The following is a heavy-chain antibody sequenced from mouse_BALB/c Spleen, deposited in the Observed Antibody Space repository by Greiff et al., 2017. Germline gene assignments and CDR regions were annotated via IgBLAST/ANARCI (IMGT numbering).Heavy chain of an antibody. CDR3: ARGWDLFAY. D-gene: IGHD4-1*01. V-gene: IGHV1S135*01. J-gene: IGHJ3*01. CDR1: GYSFTSYY. CDR2: IDPFNGGT. Sequence: VQLQQSGPELMKPGASVKISCKASGYSFTSYYMHWVKQSHGKSLEWIGYIDPFNGGTSYNQKFKGKATLTVDKSSSTAYMHLSSLTSEDSAVYYCARGWDLFAYWGQGTLVTVSA.